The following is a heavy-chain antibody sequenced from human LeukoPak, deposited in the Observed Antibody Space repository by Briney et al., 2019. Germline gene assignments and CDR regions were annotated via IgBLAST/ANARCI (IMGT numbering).Heavy chain of an antibody. D-gene: IGHD1-26*01. Sequence: ASVKVSCTASGYTFTRYYMNWVRQAPRQGLEWWGIINASGGSTSYAQEFQGRVTMTRNTSTSTVYMELSSLRSEDTAVYYCAREALCGERLMDVWGQGTTVTVSS. CDR3: AREALCGERLMDV. CDR1: GYTFTRYY. J-gene: IGHJ6*02. V-gene: IGHV1-46*01. CDR2: INASGGST.